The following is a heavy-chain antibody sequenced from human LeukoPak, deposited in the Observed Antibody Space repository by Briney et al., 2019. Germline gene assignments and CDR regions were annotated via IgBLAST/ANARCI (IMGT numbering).Heavy chain of an antibody. CDR1: GFTFTNYW. D-gene: IGHD1-14*01. V-gene: IGHV5-51*01. CDR3: ARRSETRKGFDY. CDR2: IYPGASDT. J-gene: IGHJ4*02. Sequence: LWESLRISCTGSGFTFTNYWMHWVRQVPGKGLVWMGIIYPGASDTRYSPSFQGQVTISVDKSISTAYLQWSSLKASDTAMYYCARRSETRKGFDYWGQGTLVTVSS.